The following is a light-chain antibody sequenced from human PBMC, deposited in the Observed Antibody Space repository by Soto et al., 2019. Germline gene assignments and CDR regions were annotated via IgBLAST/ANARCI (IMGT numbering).Light chain of an antibody. CDR3: QQYNNWPPYT. CDR1: QGVSGN. Sequence: EIVMTQSPATLSVSPGERATLSCRASQGVSGNLAWYQQKPGQAPRLLIYGASTRPTGIPARFSGSGSGTEFTLTISSLQSEDFAVYYCQQYNNWPPYTFGQGTKLEIK. V-gene: IGKV3-15*01. CDR2: GAS. J-gene: IGKJ2*01.